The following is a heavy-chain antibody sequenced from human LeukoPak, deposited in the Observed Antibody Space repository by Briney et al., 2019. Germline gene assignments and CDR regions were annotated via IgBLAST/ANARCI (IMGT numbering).Heavy chain of an antibody. J-gene: IGHJ6*03. CDR2: IKQDGSEK. D-gene: IGHD3-9*01. V-gene: IGHV3-7*03. Sequence: GGSLRLSCAASGFTFSNYSMNWVRQAPGKGLEWVANIKQDGSEKYYVDSVKGRFTISRDNAKNSLYLQMNSLRAEDTAVYYCARDASSYDILTGYLFPYYYYMDVWGKGTTVTISS. CDR1: GFTFSNYS. CDR3: ARDASSYDILTGYLFPYYYYMDV.